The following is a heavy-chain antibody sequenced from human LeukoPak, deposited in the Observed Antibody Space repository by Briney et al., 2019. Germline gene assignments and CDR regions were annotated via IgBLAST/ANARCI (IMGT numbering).Heavy chain of an antibody. CDR3: AKVPPGRGYEHL. J-gene: IGHJ4*02. V-gene: IGHV3-23*01. Sequence: GGSLRLSCAASGFTLSNYAMSWVRQAPGKGLEWVSAISASVGSTFYADTVKGRFTISRDISNNAAYLQMNSLRAEDTAVYYCAKVPPGRGYEHLWGQGTLVTVSS. D-gene: IGHD1-1*01. CDR1: GFTLSNYA. CDR2: ISASVGST.